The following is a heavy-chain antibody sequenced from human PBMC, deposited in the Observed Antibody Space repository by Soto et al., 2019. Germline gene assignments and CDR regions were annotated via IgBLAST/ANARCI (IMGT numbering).Heavy chain of an antibody. CDR2: IYPGDSDT. D-gene: IGHD3-10*01. CDR1: GYSFTSYW. Sequence: GESLKISCKGSGYSFTSYWIGWVRQMPGKGLEWMGIIYPGDSDTRYSPSFQGQVTIPADKSISTAYLQWSSLKASDTAMYYCAGGGVRGVITRTGDYYGMDVWGQGTTVTVSS. V-gene: IGHV5-51*01. CDR3: AGGGVRGVITRTGDYYGMDV. J-gene: IGHJ6*02.